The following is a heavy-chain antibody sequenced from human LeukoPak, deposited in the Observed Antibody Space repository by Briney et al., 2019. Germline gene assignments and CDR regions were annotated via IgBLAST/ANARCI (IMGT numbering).Heavy chain of an antibody. CDR3: ARALYGVRYFDY. D-gene: IGHD4-17*01. V-gene: IGHV1-2*02. CDR1: VYTFTCYY. J-gene: IGHJ4*02. Sequence: ASVKVSCTASVYTFTCYYMHWVRQAPGQGLEWMGWINPNSGGTNYAQKFQGRVTMTRDTSISTAYMELSRLRSDDTAVYYCARALYGVRYFDYWGQGTLVTVSS. CDR2: INPNSGGT.